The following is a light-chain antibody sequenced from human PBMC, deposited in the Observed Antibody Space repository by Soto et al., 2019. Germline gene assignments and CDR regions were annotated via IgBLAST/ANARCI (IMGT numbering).Light chain of an antibody. CDR3: QQYNTWPIT. CDR1: QTVSSY. Sequence: ELVLTQSPCTLSLSPGERATLSCMASQTVSSYLAWYQQKPGQAPRLLIYDGSNRATGVPARFSGSGSGTDFTLTISNLQPEDFAVYYCQQYNTWPITFGGGTKVDIK. V-gene: IGKV3-11*01. CDR2: DGS. J-gene: IGKJ4*01.